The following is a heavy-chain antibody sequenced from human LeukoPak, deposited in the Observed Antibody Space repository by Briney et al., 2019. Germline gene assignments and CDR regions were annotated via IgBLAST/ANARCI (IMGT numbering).Heavy chain of an antibody. J-gene: IGHJ4*02. CDR3: VKGQSASCYSVDDF. D-gene: IGHD2-15*01. CDR2: ISDSGGNT. Sequence: GGSLRLSCAASGFTFRSYAMSWVRQAPGKGLEWVATISDSGGNTYYADSVKGRFTISRDNTKNTLYLQLNNLRTEDTAVYFCVKGQSASCYSVDDFWGQGTLVTVSS. V-gene: IGHV3-23*01. CDR1: GFTFRSYA.